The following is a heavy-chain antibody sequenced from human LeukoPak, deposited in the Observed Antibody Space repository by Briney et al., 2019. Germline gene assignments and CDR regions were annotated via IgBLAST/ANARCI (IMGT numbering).Heavy chain of an antibody. CDR3: AREFSSKLEWLAYVTGDDAFDV. CDR1: GYSFTGYH. CDR2: VNPKTGGT. V-gene: IGHV1-2*02. D-gene: IGHD3-3*01. J-gene: IGHJ3*01. Sequence: ASVKVSCKAFGYSFTGYHLHWVRQAPRQGLEWMGGVNPKTGGTNYARKFQGRVTMTRDTSMNTVNMELSRLTSDDTAVYYCAREFSSKLEWLAYVTGDDAFDVWGQGTMITVS.